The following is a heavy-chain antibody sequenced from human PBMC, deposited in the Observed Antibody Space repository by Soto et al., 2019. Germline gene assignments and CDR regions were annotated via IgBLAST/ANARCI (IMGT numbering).Heavy chain of an antibody. Sequence: GGSLRLSCAASGFTVSSNYMSWVRQAPGKGLEWVSVIYSGGSTYYADSVKGRFTISRHNSKNTLYLQMNSLRAEDTAVYYCAVYSSGWYRSYYFDYWGQGTLVTVSS. V-gene: IGHV3-53*04. CDR2: IYSGGST. CDR1: GFTVSSNY. D-gene: IGHD6-19*01. CDR3: AVYSSGWYRSYYFDY. J-gene: IGHJ4*02.